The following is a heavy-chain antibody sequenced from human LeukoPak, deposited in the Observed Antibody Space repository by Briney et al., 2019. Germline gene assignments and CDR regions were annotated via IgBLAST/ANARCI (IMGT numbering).Heavy chain of an antibody. Sequence: GGSLRLSCAASGFTFSSYAMSWVRQAPGKGLEWVSAISGSGGSTYYADSVKGRFTISRDNSKNTLYLQMNSLRAEDTAVYYCAKALDLGYCSSTSCYTGDYWGQGTLVTVSS. D-gene: IGHD2-2*02. J-gene: IGHJ4*02. CDR3: AKALDLGYCSSTSCYTGDY. V-gene: IGHV3-23*01. CDR1: GFTFSSYA. CDR2: ISGSGGST.